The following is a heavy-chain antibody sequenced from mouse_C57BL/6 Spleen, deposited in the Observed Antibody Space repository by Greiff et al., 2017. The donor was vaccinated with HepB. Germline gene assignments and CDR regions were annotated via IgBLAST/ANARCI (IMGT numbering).Heavy chain of an antibody. CDR2: ISYDGSN. Sequence: DVQLQESGPGLVKPSQSLSLTCSVTGYSITSGYYWNWIRQFPGNKLEWMGYISYDGSNNYNPSLKNRISITRDTSKNQFFLKLNSVTTEDTATYYCAREALYYGNSYAMDYWGQGTSVTVSS. CDR3: AREALYYGNSYAMDY. J-gene: IGHJ4*01. V-gene: IGHV3-6*01. D-gene: IGHD2-1*01. CDR1: GYSITSGYY.